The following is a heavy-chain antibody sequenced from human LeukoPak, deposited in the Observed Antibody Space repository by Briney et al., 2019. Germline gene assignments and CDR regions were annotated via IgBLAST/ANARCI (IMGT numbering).Heavy chain of an antibody. Sequence: ASVKVSCKASGYTFTSYGISWVRQAPGQGLEWMGWISAYNGNTNYAQKLQGRVTMTTDTSTSTAYMELRSLRSDDTAVYYCARDPSGSGCYFRNYYYYGMDVWGQGTTVTVSS. J-gene: IGHJ6*02. CDR2: ISAYNGNT. CDR3: ARDPSGSGCYFRNYYYYGMDV. CDR1: GYTFTSYG. V-gene: IGHV1-18*01. D-gene: IGHD3-10*01.